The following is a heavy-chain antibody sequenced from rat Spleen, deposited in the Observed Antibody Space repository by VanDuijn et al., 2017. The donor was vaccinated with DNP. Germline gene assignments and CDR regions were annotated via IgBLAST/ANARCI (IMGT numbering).Heavy chain of an antibody. J-gene: IGHJ2*01. CDR3: ARWGDYFDY. CDR2: ISYSGST. Sequence: EVQLQESGPGLVKPSQSLSLTCSVTAYSITSHYWGWIRKFPGNKMEWIGHISYSGSTSYNPSLKSRISITRDTSKNQFFLHLTSVTTEDTATYYCARWGDYFDYWGQGVMVTVSS. V-gene: IGHV3-1*01. CDR1: AYSITSHY.